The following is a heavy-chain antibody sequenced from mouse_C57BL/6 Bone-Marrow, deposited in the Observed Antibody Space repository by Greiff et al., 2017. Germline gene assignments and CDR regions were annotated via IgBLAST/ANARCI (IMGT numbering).Heavy chain of an antibody. V-gene: IGHV1-80*01. CDR1: GYAFSSYW. Sequence: QVQLKESGAELVKPGASVKISCKASGYAFSSYWMNWVKQRLGKGLEWIGQIYPGDGDTNYNGKFKGKATLTADKSSSTAYMQLSSLTSEDSAVYFCARRVETGTLDYWGQGTTLTVSS. J-gene: IGHJ2*01. D-gene: IGHD4-1*01. CDR2: IYPGDGDT. CDR3: ARRVETGTLDY.